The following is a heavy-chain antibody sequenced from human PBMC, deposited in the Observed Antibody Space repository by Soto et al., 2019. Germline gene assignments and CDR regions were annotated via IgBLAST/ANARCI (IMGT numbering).Heavy chain of an antibody. J-gene: IGHJ4*02. CDR2: IYHSGST. D-gene: IGHD6-13*01. Sequence: PSETLSLTCAVSGDSISSSNWWSWVRQPPGKGLEWIGEIYHSGSTNYNPSLKSRVTISVDKSKNQFSLKLSSVTAADTAVYYCARAERAAAGLFDSWGQGTLVTVSS. V-gene: IGHV4-4*02. CDR3: ARAERAAAGLFDS. CDR1: GDSISSSNW.